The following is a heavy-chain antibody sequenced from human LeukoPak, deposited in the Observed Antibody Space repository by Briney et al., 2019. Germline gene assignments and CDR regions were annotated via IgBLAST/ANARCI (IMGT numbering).Heavy chain of an antibody. CDR1: GGSFSGYY. CDR2: INHSGST. CDR3: AREGRITIFGVPIPWYYGMDV. Sequence: PSETLSLTCAVYGGSFSGYYWSWIRQPPGKGLEWIGEINHSGSTNYNPSLKSRVTISVDTSKNQFSLKLSSVTAADTAVYYCAREGRITIFGVPIPWYYGMDVWGQGTTVTVSS. J-gene: IGHJ6*02. V-gene: IGHV4-34*01. D-gene: IGHD3-3*01.